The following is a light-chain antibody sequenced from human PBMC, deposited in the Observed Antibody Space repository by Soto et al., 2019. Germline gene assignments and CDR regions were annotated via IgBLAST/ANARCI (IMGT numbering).Light chain of an antibody. CDR1: QSTSSW. Sequence: DSQMTQSPSTLSASVGDRVTITCRASQSTSSWLAWYQQKPGKAPKVLIYDVSSLESGVPSRFSGSGSGTEFTLTINSLQPDDFATYYCQQYNTYSGTFGQGTKVDIK. CDR3: QQYNTYSGT. CDR2: DVS. V-gene: IGKV1-5*01. J-gene: IGKJ1*01.